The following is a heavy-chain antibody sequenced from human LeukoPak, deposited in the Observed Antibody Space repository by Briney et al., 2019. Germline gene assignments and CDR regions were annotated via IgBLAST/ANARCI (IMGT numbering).Heavy chain of an antibody. Sequence: AGGSLRLSCTGAGFTFATYTFNWVRQAPGKGLEWVAVIWYDGSNKYYADSVKGRFTISRDNSKNTLYLQMNSLRAEDTAVYYCARDLYYYGSGSFGKYYYYGKDVWGQGTTVTVSS. CDR3: ARDLYYYGSGSFGKYYYYGKDV. CDR2: IWYDGSNK. D-gene: IGHD3-10*01. J-gene: IGHJ6*02. V-gene: IGHV3-33*08. CDR1: GFTFATYT.